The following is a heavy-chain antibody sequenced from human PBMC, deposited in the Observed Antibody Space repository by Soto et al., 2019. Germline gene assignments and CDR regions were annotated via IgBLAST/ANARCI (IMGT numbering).Heavy chain of an antibody. J-gene: IGHJ4*02. D-gene: IGHD6-19*01. CDR1: GYRFSNYW. CDR2: IYPGDPDT. Sequence: GESLKISCEASGYRFSNYWIAWVRQMPGKGLEWMGIIYPGDPDTRYSPSFEGQVTISADSSITTAYLQWSSLKASDIAVYYCARGTGYSNGWYFDYWGQGTLVTVSS. CDR3: ARGTGYSNGWYFDY. V-gene: IGHV5-51*01.